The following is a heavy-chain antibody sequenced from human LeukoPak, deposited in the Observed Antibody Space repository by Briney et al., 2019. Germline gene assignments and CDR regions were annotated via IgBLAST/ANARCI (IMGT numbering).Heavy chain of an antibody. CDR2: ITSGSTI. D-gene: IGHD3-10*01. Sequence: PGGSLRLSCAASGFRLCCYEVNWVRQAPGKGLEWVSHITSGSTIHYADSVKGRFTISRDNANNSLYLQMNSLRAEDTAVYYCAGGFGDWGQGTLVTVSS. CDR3: AGGFGD. J-gene: IGHJ1*01. CDR1: GFRLCCYE. V-gene: IGHV3-48*03.